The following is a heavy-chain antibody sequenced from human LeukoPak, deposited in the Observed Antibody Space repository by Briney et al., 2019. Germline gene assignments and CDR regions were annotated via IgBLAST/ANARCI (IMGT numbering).Heavy chain of an antibody. CDR2: IYYRGST. D-gene: IGHD1-26*01. J-gene: IGHJ4*02. CDR3: ARDRGGSPFDY. V-gene: IGHV4-59*01. CDR1: GGSISGFY. Sequence: SETPSLTCTVSGGSISGFYWNWFRQPPGKGLEWIGYIYYRGSTHYNPSLKSRVTISVDTSKNQFSLRLSSVTAADAAVYYCARDRGGSPFDYWGQGTLVTVSS.